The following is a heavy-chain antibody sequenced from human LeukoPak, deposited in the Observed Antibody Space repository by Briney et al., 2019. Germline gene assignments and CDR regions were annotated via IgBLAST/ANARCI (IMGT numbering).Heavy chain of an antibody. CDR3: AKRYCSGGSCYGSFFDY. CDR1: GFTFSSYA. D-gene: IGHD2-15*01. Sequence: PGGSLRLSCAASGFTFSSYAMSWVRQAPGKGLEWVSTISGSGGSTYYADSVKGRFTISRDNSKNTLYLQMNSLRAEDTAVYYCAKRYCSGGSCYGSFFDYWGQGTLVTVSS. V-gene: IGHV3-23*01. J-gene: IGHJ4*02. CDR2: ISGSGGST.